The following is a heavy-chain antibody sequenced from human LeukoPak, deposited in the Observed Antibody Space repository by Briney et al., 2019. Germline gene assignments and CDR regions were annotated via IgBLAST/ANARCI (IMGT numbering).Heavy chain of an antibody. CDR1: GFTFSSYW. V-gene: IGHV3-7*03. D-gene: IGHD3-10*01. J-gene: IGHJ6*02. CDR2: IKQDGSEK. Sequence: SGGSLRLSCAASGFTFSSYWMSWVRQAPGKGLEWVANIKQDGSEKCYVDSVKGRFTISRDNAKNSLYLQMNSLRAEDTAVYYCARVVSMVRGVINTYYYYYGMDVWGQGTTVTVSS. CDR3: ARVVSMVRGVINTYYYYYGMDV.